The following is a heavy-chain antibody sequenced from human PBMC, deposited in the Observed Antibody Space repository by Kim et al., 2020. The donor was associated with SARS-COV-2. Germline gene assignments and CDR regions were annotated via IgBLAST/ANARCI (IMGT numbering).Heavy chain of an antibody. CDR1: AGSINSYY. Sequence: SETLSLTCTVSAGSINSYYWSWIRQPPGKGLEWIGHIYYSGSTDYNPSLKSRVTLSVDTSKNQFSLKLSSVTAADTAVYYCARLDTDLTGYKFHFDYWGQGTLVTVSS. J-gene: IGHJ4*02. CDR3: ARLDTDLTGYKFHFDY. V-gene: IGHV4-59*01. D-gene: IGHD3-9*01. CDR2: IYYSGST.